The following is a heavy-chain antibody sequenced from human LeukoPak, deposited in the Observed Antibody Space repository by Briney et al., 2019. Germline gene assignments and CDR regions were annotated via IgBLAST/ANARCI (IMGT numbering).Heavy chain of an antibody. D-gene: IGHD3-9*01. CDR2: ISSPGTSI. CDR1: GFRFSDYY. Sequence: PGGSLRLSCTASGFRFSDYYMTWLGQAPGKGLEWVSYISSPGTSIFYADSVTGRFTISRDNAKNLLYLQMNSLRAEDTAVYYCARGGFRYGYWFPYWGQGTLVSVSS. V-gene: IGHV3-11*01. J-gene: IGHJ4*02. CDR3: ARGGFRYGYWFPY.